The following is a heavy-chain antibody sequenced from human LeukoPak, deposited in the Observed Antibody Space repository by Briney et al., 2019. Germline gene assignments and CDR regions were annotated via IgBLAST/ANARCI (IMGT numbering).Heavy chain of an antibody. V-gene: IGHV3-23*01. CDR3: VKHSGGVYGNSDY. CDR2: VGRGGGDT. J-gene: IGHJ4*02. Sequence: TGGSLRLSCVASGFTFSNYAASWFRQAPGKGLEWVSTVGRGGGDTYYADSVRGRFTISKDSSKNTLQMNSLSTDDTAMYYCVKHSGGVYGNSDYWGQGTLVTVSS. D-gene: IGHD1-1*01. CDR1: GFTFSNYA.